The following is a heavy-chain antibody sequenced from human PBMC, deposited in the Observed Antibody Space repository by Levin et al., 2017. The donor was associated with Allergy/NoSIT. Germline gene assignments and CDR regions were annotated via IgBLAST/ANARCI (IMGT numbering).Heavy chain of an antibody. CDR1: GFTFSNYG. J-gene: IGHJ4*02. V-gene: IGHV3-30*18. CDR3: AKASGHSAGYSDFQTFDY. D-gene: IGHD5-12*01. Sequence: PGGSLRLSCEASGFTFSNYGMHWVRQAPGKGLEWVAVISYDGSHKYYADSVKGRLTISRDNSKNTLFLQMNSLRAEDAAFYYCAKASGHSAGYSDFQTFDYWGQGTLVTVSS. CDR2: ISYDGSHK.